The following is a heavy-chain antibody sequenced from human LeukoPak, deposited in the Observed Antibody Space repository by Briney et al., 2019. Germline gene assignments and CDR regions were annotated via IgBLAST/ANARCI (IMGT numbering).Heavy chain of an antibody. CDR3: ARLVGDVTTWDC. CDR2: ISGSGGST. V-gene: IGHV3-23*01. CDR1: GFTFSSYA. Sequence: GGSLRLSCAASGFTFSSYAMGWVRQAPGKGLEWVSAISGSGGSTYYADSVKGRFTISRDNSKNTLYLQMNSLRAEDTAVYYCARLVGDVTTWDCWGQGTLVTVSS. J-gene: IGHJ4*02. D-gene: IGHD1-26*01.